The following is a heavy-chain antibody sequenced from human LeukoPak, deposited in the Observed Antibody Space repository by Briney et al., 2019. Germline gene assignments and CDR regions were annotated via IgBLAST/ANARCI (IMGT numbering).Heavy chain of an antibody. CDR2: IYDSGST. CDR1: DGSISSYY. D-gene: IGHD1/OR15-1a*01. CDR3: ARKPIINNAWYYFDC. J-gene: IGHJ4*02. Sequence: SETLSLTCTVSDGSISSYYWSWIRQPPGKGLEWIGHIYDSGSTNYNPSLKSRVTISVDTSKNQFSLKLSSVTAADTAVYYCARKPIINNAWYYFDCWGQGIMVAVSS. V-gene: IGHV4-59*12.